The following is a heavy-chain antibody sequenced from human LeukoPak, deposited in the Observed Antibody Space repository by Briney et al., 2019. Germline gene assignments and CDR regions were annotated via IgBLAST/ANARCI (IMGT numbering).Heavy chain of an antibody. CDR3: ASRSSSWDRYYYYGMDV. V-gene: IGHV3-53*04. D-gene: IGHD6-13*01. J-gene: IGHJ6*02. CDR2: IYSGGST. CDR1: GFTVSSNY. Sequence: GGSLRLSCAASGFTVSSNYMSWVRQAPGKGLEWVSVIYSGGSTYYADSVKGRFTISRHNSKNTLYLQMNSLRAEDTAVYYCASRSSSWDRYYYYGMDVWGQGTTVTVSS.